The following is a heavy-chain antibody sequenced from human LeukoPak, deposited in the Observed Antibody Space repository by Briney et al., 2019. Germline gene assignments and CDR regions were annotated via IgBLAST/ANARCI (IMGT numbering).Heavy chain of an antibody. J-gene: IGHJ4*02. Sequence: GASVKVSCKASGYTFTSYYMHWVRQAPGQGLEWMGIISPSGGSTSYAQKFQGRVTMTRDTSTSTVYMELSSLRSEDTAVYYCARDSGFVVVRYYFDYWGQGTLVTVSS. CDR2: ISPSGGST. CDR1: GYTFTSYY. D-gene: IGHD3-10*01. CDR3: ARDSGFVVVRYYFDY. V-gene: IGHV1-46*01.